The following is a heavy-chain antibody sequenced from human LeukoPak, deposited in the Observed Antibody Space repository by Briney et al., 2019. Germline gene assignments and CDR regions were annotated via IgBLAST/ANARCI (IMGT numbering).Heavy chain of an antibody. CDR1: GGSISSGGYY. V-gene: IGHV4-31*03. Sequence: SQTLSLTCTVSGGSISSGGYYWSWIRQLPGKGLEWIGYIYYSGSTYYNPSLQSRVTISVDTSKNQFSLNLSSVTAADTAVYYCARKGGWELPFDYWGQGTLVTVSS. J-gene: IGHJ4*02. CDR2: IYYSGST. D-gene: IGHD1-26*01. CDR3: ARKGGWELPFDY.